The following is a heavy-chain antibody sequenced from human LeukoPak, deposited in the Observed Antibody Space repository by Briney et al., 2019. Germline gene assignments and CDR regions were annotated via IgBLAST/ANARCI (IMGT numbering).Heavy chain of an antibody. Sequence: QPGGSLRLSCAASGFTFSGCGMHWVRQAPGKGLEWVAFVWYDGRDKYYADSVKGRFTISRDYSKNTLYLQMNSLRAEDTAMYYCAKDPYSYGSYFDYWGQGTLVTVSS. CDR2: VWYDGRDK. V-gene: IGHV3-30*02. J-gene: IGHJ4*02. CDR3: AKDPYSYGSYFDY. CDR1: GFTFSGCG. D-gene: IGHD5-18*01.